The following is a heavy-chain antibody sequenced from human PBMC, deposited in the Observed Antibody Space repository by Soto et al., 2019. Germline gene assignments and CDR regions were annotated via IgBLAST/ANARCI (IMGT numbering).Heavy chain of an antibody. J-gene: IGHJ4*01. CDR1: GDPIGSGDFY. V-gene: IGHV4-30-4*01. CDR2: IHHSGTT. D-gene: IGHD3-9*01. CDR3: DRALIVFDHTAFHF. Sequence: QVLLQESGPGLVKASQTLSLDCTVSGDPIGSGDFYWTWIRQTPERGLEGICNIHHSGTTSYHPFLGSRLSISMNTSRTVFSLSLTSVTVAATAVYFCDRALIVFDHTAFHFWGRGILVSV.